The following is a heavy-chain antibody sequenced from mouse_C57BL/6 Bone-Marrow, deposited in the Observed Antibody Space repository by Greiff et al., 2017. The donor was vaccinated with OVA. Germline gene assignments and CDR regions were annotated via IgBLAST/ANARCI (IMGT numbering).Heavy chain of an antibody. J-gene: IGHJ2*01. CDR3: ARGGGDY. CDR2: ISRGSSTI. CDR1: GFTFSDYG. V-gene: IGHV5-17*01. Sequence: EVKVVESGGGLVKPGGSLKLSCAASGFTFSDYGMHWVRQAPEKGLEWVAYISRGSSTIYYADTVKGRFTISRDNAKNTPFLQMTSRGAEDTARDYGARGGGDYWGQGTTLTVSS.